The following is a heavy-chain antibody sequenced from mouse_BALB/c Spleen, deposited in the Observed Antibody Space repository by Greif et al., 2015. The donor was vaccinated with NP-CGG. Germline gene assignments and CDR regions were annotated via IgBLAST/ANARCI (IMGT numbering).Heavy chain of an antibody. D-gene: IGHD1-1*01. CDR3: ARQDTTGY. Sequence: QVQLQQSGAELARPGASVKLSCKASGYTFTDYYINWVKQRTGQGLEWIGEIYPGSGSTYYNEKFKGKATLTADKSSSTAYMQLSSLTSEDSAVYFCARQDTTGYWGQGTTLTVSS. CDR2: IYPGSGST. J-gene: IGHJ2*01. CDR1: GYTFTDYY. V-gene: IGHV1-77*01.